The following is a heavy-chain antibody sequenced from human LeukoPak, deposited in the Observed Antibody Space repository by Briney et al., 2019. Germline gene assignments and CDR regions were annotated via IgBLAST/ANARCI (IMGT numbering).Heavy chain of an antibody. V-gene: IGHV5-51*01. D-gene: IGHD5-12*01. Sequence: GESLKISCKGSGYSFTSYWIGWVRQLPGKGLEWMGIIYPGDSDTRYSPSFQGQVTISADKSISTAYPQWSSLKASDTAMYYCARSFRHSGYGDWGQGTLVTVSS. CDR1: GYSFTSYW. CDR3: ARSFRHSGYGD. J-gene: IGHJ4*02. CDR2: IYPGDSDT.